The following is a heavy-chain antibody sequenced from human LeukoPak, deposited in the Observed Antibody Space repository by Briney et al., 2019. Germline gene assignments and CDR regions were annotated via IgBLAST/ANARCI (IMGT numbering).Heavy chain of an antibody. CDR2: ISYDGSNQ. J-gene: IGHJ5*02. V-gene: IGHV3-30-3*01. D-gene: IGHD2-15*01. Sequence: GGSPRLSCAASGFTFSSYAMSWVRQAPGKGLEWVAAISYDGSNQFHADSVKGRFTISRDNSKNTLYLQMNSLRGEDTALYYCARGAAVTADRRWFDPWGQGTRVTVSS. CDR1: GFTFSSYA. CDR3: ARGAAVTADRRWFDP.